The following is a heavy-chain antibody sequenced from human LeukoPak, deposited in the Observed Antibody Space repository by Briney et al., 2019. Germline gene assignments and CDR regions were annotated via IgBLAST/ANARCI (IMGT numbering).Heavy chain of an antibody. CDR3: ARDLESAAGTSSFFDY. J-gene: IGHJ4*02. V-gene: IGHV3-11*04. D-gene: IGHD6-13*01. CDR1: GFIFSDYY. CDR2: FSSSGRTI. Sequence: GGSLRLSCAASGFIFSDYYLIWIRQAPGKGLEWISYFSSSGRTIYYADSVKGRFTISRDNAKNTLYLQMNSLRAEDTAVYYCARDLESAAGTSSFFDYWGQGTLVTVSS.